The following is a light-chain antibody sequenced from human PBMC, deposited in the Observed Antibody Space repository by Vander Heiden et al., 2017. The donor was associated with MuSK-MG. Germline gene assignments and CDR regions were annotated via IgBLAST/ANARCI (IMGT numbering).Light chain of an antibody. CDR2: EGS. J-gene: IGLJ2*01. CDR3: CSYAGSSIYVV. CDR1: SSDVGSYNL. Sequence: QSALTQPASESGSPGQSITISCTGTSSDVGSYNLVSWYQQHPGKAPKLMIYEGSKRPSGVSNRFSGSKSGNTASLTISGLQAEDEADYYCCSYAGSSIYVVFGGGTKLTVL. V-gene: IGLV2-23*01.